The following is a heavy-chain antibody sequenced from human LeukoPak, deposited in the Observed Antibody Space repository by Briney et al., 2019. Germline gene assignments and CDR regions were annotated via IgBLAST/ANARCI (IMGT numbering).Heavy chain of an antibody. J-gene: IGHJ4*02. CDR1: GFTVSSNY. CDR2: ISSSGST. Sequence: GGSLRLSCAASGFTVSSNYMSWVRQAPGKGLEWVSVISSSGSTYYADSVKGRFTISRDNSKNTLYLQMNTLRAEDTAVYYCAIRRGYTYGDDYWGQGTLVTVSS. CDR3: AIRRGYTYGDDY. D-gene: IGHD5-18*01. V-gene: IGHV3-53*01.